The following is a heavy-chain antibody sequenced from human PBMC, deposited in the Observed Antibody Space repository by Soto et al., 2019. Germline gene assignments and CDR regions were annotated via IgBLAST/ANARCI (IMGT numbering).Heavy chain of an antibody. J-gene: IGHJ4*02. V-gene: IGHV3-11*06. CDR3: ATSVLPRHGGKDY. CDR2: IISSSSYT. Sequence: QVQLVESGGGLVKPGGSLRLSCAASGFTFSAYYMSWIRQAPGKGREGVSYIISSSSYTNYADSVKGRFTISRDNAKNSLYLQMNSLRAEDTAVYYCATSVLPRHGGKDYWGQGTLVTVSS. D-gene: IGHD2-15*01. CDR1: GFTFSAYY.